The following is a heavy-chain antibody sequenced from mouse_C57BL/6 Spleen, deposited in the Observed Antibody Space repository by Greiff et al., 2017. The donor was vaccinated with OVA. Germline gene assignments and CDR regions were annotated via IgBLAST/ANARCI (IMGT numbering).Heavy chain of an antibody. V-gene: IGHV3-6*01. Sequence: ESGPGLVKPSQSLSLTCSVTGYSITSGYYWNWIRQFPGNHLEWMGYISYDGSNNYNPSLKNRISITRDPSKNQVFLKLKAVTTEDTATYYWARVPGYDGAYWGQGTLVTVSA. CDR3: ARVPGYDGAY. J-gene: IGHJ3*01. CDR1: GYSITSGYY. CDR2: ISYDGSN. D-gene: IGHD2-2*01.